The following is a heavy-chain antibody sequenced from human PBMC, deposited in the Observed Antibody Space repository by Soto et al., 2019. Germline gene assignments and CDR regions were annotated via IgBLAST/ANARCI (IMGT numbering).Heavy chain of an antibody. CDR3: AKDLVAALVYYYYGMDV. Sequence: GSLRLSCAASGFTFSSYGMHWVRQAPGKGLEWVAVISYDGSNKYYADSVKGRFTISRDNSKNTLYLQMNSLRAEDTAVYYCAKDLVAALVYYYYGMDVWGQGTTVTVSS. CDR2: ISYDGSNK. D-gene: IGHD6-6*01. CDR1: GFTFSSYG. V-gene: IGHV3-30*18. J-gene: IGHJ6*02.